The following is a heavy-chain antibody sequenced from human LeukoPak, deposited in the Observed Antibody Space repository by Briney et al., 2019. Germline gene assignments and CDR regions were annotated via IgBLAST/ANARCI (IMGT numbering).Heavy chain of an antibody. J-gene: IGHJ3*02. V-gene: IGHV1-18*01. CDR2: ISGFNGAT. CDR3: ARGVGSSGWYPLDAFDI. Sequence: ASVKVSCKASGYTFTIYGISWVRQAPGQGLEWMGWISGFNGATNYAQKLQGRVTMTTDTSTSTAYMELRSLRSDDTAVYYCARGVGSSGWYPLDAFDIWGQGTMVTVFS. CDR1: GYTFTIYG. D-gene: IGHD6-19*01.